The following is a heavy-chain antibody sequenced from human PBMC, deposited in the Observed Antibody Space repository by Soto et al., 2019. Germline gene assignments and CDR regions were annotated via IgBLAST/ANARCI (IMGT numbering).Heavy chain of an antibody. CDR2: IIPIFGTA. CDR3: ARGHTYYYDRSGYYLY. Sequence: QVQLVQSGAEVKKPGSSVKVSCKASGGTFSSYAISWVRQAPGQGLEWMGGIIPIFGTAHYAQKIEGRVTITADESTSTADMELSSLRSEDTAVYYCARGHTYYYDRSGYYLYWGQGTLVTVSS. V-gene: IGHV1-69*01. D-gene: IGHD3-22*01. J-gene: IGHJ4*02. CDR1: GGTFSSYA.